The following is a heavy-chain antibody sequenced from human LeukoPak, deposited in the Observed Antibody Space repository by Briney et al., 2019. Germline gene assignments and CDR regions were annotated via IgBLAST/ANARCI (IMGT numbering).Heavy chain of an antibody. D-gene: IGHD6-19*01. V-gene: IGHV3-30*04. Sequence: GGSLRLSCAASGFTFSSYAMHWVRQAPGKGLEWMAVTSNDGINKYYSDSVKGRLTMSRDNSKNTLYLQMDSLRAEDTAVYYCARDKVSTKGYSSGWSFDYWGQGTLVTVSS. CDR1: GFTFSSYA. CDR3: ARDKVSTKGYSSGWSFDY. CDR2: TSNDGINK. J-gene: IGHJ4*02.